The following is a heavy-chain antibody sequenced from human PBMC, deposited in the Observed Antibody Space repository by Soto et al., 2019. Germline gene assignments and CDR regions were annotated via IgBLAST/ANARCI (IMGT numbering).Heavy chain of an antibody. D-gene: IGHD2-8*01. V-gene: IGHV3-23*01. CDR1: GFTFSSYA. CDR3: AKDLDIVLMGYMDV. Sequence: EVQLLESGGGLVQPGGSLRLSCAASGFTFSSYAMSWVRQAPGKGLEWVSAISGSGGSTYYADSVKGRFTISRDNSKNMLYLQMNSLRAEDTAVYYCAKDLDIVLMGYMDVWGKGTTVTVSS. J-gene: IGHJ6*03. CDR2: ISGSGGST.